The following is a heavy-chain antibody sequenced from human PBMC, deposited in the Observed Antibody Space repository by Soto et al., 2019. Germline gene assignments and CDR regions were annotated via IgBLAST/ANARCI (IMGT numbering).Heavy chain of an antibody. V-gene: IGHV1-8*01. J-gene: IGHJ5*02. D-gene: IGHD3-10*01. CDR3: ARGVGSGSYYNQYNWFDP. Sequence: ASVKVSCKAAAYTFTSYDINWVRQATGQDFEWMGGMNPNIGTTNYAQKFQGRVTMTTDTSTSTAYMELRSLRSDDTAVYYCARGVGSGSYYNQYNWFDPWGQGTLVTVSS. CDR1: AYTFTSYD. CDR2: MNPNIGTT.